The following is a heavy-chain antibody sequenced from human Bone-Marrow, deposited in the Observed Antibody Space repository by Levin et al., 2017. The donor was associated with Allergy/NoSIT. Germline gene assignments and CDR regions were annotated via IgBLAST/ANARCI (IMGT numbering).Heavy chain of an antibody. CDR1: GDSISSDYW. CDR2: MYHTGSS. J-gene: IGHJ4*02. Sequence: PSETLSLTCAVSGDSISSDYWWTWIRQPPGKGLEWIGEMYHTGSSNYNPSLKSRVTISVDKSKNHFSLNLNSVTAADTAMYYCARAQYYDLLTGSSALAFWGQGAFVTVSS. V-gene: IGHV4-4*02. CDR3: ARAQYYDLLTGSSALAF. D-gene: IGHD3-9*01.